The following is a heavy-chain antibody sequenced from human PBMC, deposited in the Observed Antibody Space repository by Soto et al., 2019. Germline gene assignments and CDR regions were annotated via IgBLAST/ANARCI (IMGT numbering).Heavy chain of an antibody. D-gene: IGHD2-21*02. V-gene: IGHV3-30-3*01. CDR3: ARGGGIVVVTATRS. J-gene: IGHJ5*02. CDR1: GFTFSSYA. Sequence: QVQLVESGGGVVQPGRSLRLSCAASGFTFSSYAMHWVRQAPGKGLEWVAVISYDGSNKYYADSVKGRFTISRDNSKNTLYLQMNSLRAEDTAVYYCARGGGIVVVTATRSWGQGTLVTVSS. CDR2: ISYDGSNK.